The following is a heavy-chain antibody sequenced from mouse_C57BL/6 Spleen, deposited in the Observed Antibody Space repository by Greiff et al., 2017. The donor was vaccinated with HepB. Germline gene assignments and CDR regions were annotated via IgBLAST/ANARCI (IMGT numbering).Heavy chain of an antibody. D-gene: IGHD2-4*01. CDR2: IWSGGST. CDR3: ARRKDDYDGGAWFAY. V-gene: IGHV2-2*01. J-gene: IGHJ3*01. Sequence: VQVVESGPGLVQPSQSLSITCTVSGFSLTSYGVHWVRQSPGKGLEWLGVIWSGGSTDYNAAFISRLSISKDNSKSQVFFKMNSLQADDTAIYYCARRKDDYDGGAWFAYWGQGTLVTVSA. CDR1: GFSLTSYG.